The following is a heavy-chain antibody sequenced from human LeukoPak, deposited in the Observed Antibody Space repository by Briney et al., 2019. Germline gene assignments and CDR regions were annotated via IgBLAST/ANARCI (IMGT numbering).Heavy chain of an antibody. CDR1: GFTFSSYA. V-gene: IGHV3-30*04. CDR3: ASSYGENALFDY. D-gene: IGHD4-17*01. CDR2: ISYDGSNK. J-gene: IGHJ4*02. Sequence: GGSLRLSCAASGFTFSSYAMHWVRQAPGKGLEWLAVISYDGSNKYYADSVKGRFTISRDNSKNTLYLQMNSLRAEDTAVYYCASSYGENALFDYWGQGTLVTVSS.